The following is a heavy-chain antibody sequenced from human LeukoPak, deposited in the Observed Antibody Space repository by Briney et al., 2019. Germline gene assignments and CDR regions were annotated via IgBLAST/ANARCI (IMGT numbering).Heavy chain of an antibody. CDR3: ASDSSGYYWIRRELDY. Sequence: PGGSLRLSCAASGFTFSSYGMHWVRQAPGKGLEWVAVISYDGSNKYYADSVKGRFTISRDNSKNTLYLQMNSLRAEDTAVYYCASDSSGYYWIRRELDYWGQGTLVTVSS. D-gene: IGHD3-22*01. J-gene: IGHJ4*02. CDR1: GFTFSSYG. V-gene: IGHV3-30*03. CDR2: ISYDGSNK.